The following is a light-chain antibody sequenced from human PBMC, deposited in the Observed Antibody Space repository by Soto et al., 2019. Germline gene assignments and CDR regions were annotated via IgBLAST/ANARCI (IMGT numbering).Light chain of an antibody. CDR1: SSDVGGYKY. CDR2: DVT. CDR3: SSYTGSSTLV. Sequence: QSALTQPASVSGSPGQSITISCTGTSSDVGGYKYVSWYQQHPGKAPKLMIYDVTNRPSGVSSRFSGSKSGNTASLTISGLQADDEADYYCSSYTGSSTLVFGGGTKLTVL. J-gene: IGLJ2*01. V-gene: IGLV2-14*03.